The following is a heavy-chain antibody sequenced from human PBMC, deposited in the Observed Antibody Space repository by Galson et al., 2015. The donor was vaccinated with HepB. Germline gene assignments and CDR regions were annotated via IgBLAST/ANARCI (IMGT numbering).Heavy chain of an antibody. V-gene: IGHV3-74*01. CDR3: ARVQKLDYDFWSGYSGMDV. Sequence: SLRLSCAASGFTFGSYWMHWVRQAPGKGLVWVSRINSDGSITSYADSVKGRFTISRDNAKNTLYLQMNSLRAEDTAVYYCARVQKLDYDFWSGYSGMDVWGQGTTVTVSS. D-gene: IGHD3-3*01. J-gene: IGHJ6*02. CDR2: INSDGSIT. CDR1: GFTFGSYW.